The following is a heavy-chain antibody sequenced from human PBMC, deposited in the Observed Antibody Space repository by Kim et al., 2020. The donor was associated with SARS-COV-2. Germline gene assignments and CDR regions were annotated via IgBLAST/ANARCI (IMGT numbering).Heavy chain of an antibody. J-gene: IGHJ4*02. Sequence: GGSLRLSCAASGFTFSSYAMSWVRQAPGKGLEWVSAISGSGGSTYYADSVKGRFTISRDNSKNTLYLQMNSLRAEDTAVYYCAKEASSYGLFFPREEYYFDYWGQGTLVTVSS. CDR1: GFTFSSYA. CDR3: AKEASSYGLFFPREEYYFDY. CDR2: ISGSGGST. D-gene: IGHD5-18*01. V-gene: IGHV3-23*01.